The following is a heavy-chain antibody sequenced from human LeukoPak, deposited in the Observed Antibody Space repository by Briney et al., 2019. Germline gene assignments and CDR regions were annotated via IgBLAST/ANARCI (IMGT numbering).Heavy chain of an antibody. CDR2: INPNRGDT. V-gene: IGHV1-2*02. D-gene: IGHD2-2*01. CDR1: GYTFTGYY. CDR3: ARLTGWEYCNSTSCSNLDY. J-gene: IGHJ4*02. Sequence: ASVKVSCKASGYTFTGYYIHWVRQAPGQRLEWMGWINPNRGDTTYAQNLQGRVTLTSDTSISTAYMELSGLRSDDTAMYYCARLTGWEYCNSTSCSNLDYWGQGTLVTVSS.